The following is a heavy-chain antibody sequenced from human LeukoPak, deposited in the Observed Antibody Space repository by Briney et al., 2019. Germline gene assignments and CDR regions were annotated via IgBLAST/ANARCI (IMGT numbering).Heavy chain of an antibody. J-gene: IGHJ4*02. Sequence: GGSLRLSCAASGFTFSSYSMNWVRQAPGKGLEWVSCISSSGSYIYYADSVKGRFTISRDNAQNSLYLQMDRLRAEDTAVYYCARDEYASSPGYFDYWGQGTLVTVSS. V-gene: IGHV3-21*01. CDR3: ARDEYASSPGYFDY. D-gene: IGHD6-6*01. CDR1: GFTFSSYS. CDR2: ISSSGSYI.